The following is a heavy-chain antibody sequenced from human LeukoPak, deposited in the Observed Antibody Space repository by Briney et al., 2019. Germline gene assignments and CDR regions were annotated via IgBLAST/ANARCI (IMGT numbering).Heavy chain of an antibody. CDR2: INHSGST. J-gene: IGHJ5*02. V-gene: IGHV4-34*01. CDR3: ARGRTSNWFDP. Sequence: SETLSLTCAVYGGSFSGYYWSWIRQPPGKGLEWIGEINHSGSTNYNPSLKSRVTTSVDTSKNQLSLELTSVTAADTAVYYCARGRTSNWFDPWGQGTLVTVSS. CDR1: GGSFSGYY. D-gene: IGHD1-14*01.